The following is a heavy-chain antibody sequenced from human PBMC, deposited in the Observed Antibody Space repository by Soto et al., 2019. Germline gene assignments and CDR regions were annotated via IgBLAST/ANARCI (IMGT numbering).Heavy chain of an antibody. CDR3: VKDRYVDY. V-gene: IGHV3-64D*06. J-gene: IGHJ4*02. CDR2: ISSEGATT. CDR1: GFTFISYA. Sequence: GGSLRLSCSVSGFTFISYAMHWVRQAPGKGLEYIASISSEGATTYYADSVKGRFIISRDNSKNTLYLQMSSLRAEDTAVYYCVKDRYVDYWGQGILVTVS.